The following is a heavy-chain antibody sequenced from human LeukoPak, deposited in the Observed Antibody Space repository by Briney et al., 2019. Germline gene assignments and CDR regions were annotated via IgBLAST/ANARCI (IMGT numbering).Heavy chain of an antibody. CDR2: IYNSGST. V-gene: IGHV4-59*01. D-gene: IGHD3-10*01. Sequence: PSATLSLTCTVSGGSISSYYWNWIRQPPGKGLEWIGYIYNSGSTNNNPSLKSRVTISVDTSKKQFSLKLSSVTAADTAVYYCARETPYGSGSYPFDYWGQGILVTVSS. CDR3: ARETPYGSGSYPFDY. CDR1: GGSISSYY. J-gene: IGHJ4*02.